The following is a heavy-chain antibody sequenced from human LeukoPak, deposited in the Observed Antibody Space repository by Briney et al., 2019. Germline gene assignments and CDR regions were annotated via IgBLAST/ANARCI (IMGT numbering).Heavy chain of an antibody. CDR1: GSTFSSYA. V-gene: IGHV3-30-3*01. D-gene: IGHD1-1*01. Sequence: GGSLRLSCAASGSTFSSYAMHWVRQAPGKGLEWVAVISYDGSNKYYADSVKGRFTISRDNSKNTLYVQMNSLRAEDTAVYYCAREMEAFDYWGQGTLVTVSS. J-gene: IGHJ4*02. CDR3: AREMEAFDY. CDR2: ISYDGSNK.